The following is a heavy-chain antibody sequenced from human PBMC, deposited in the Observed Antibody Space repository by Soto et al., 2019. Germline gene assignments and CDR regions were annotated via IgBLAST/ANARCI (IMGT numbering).Heavy chain of an antibody. CDR3: ARLEIQGSWFDP. CDR1: GGSISSGDYY. CDR2: IYYSGST. V-gene: IGHV4-30-4*01. D-gene: IGHD5-18*01. J-gene: IGHJ5*02. Sequence: LSLTCTVSGGSISSGDYYWSWIRQPPGKGLEWIGYIYYSGSTYYNPSLKSRVTISVDTSKNQFSLKLSSVTAADTAVYYCARLEIQGSWFDPWGQGTLVTVSS.